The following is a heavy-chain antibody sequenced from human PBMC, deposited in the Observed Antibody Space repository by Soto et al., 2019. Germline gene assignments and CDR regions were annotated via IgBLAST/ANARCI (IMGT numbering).Heavy chain of an antibody. J-gene: IGHJ4*02. Sequence: QVHLVESGGGVVQPGRSLRLSCAASGFTFSTYGMHWVRQAPGKGLEWVALISYDGSTKYYVDSVKGRFAISRDNSNNTLYLQMNSLRVEDTATYYCAKEHLYPSGSCPGGYWGQGTLVTVSS. CDR2: ISYDGSTK. CDR3: AKEHLYPSGSCPGGY. D-gene: IGHD3-10*01. CDR1: GFTFSTYG. V-gene: IGHV3-30*18.